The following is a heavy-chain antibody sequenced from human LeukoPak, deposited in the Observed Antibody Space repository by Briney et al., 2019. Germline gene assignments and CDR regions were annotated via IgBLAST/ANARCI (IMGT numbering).Heavy chain of an antibody. D-gene: IGHD6-13*01. V-gene: IGHV3-23*01. CDR1: GFTFSSYA. CDR3: ARAIAAAGTNWFDP. J-gene: IGHJ5*02. CDR2: ISGSGGST. Sequence: GGSLRLSCAASGFTFSSYAMSWVRQAPGKGLEWVSAISGSGGSTYYADSVKGRFTIPRDNSKNTLYLQMNSLRAEDTAVYYCARAIAAAGTNWFDPWGQGTLVTVSS.